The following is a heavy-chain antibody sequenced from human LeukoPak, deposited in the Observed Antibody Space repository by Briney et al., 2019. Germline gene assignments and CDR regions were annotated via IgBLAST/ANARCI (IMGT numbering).Heavy chain of an antibody. V-gene: IGHV3-23*01. CDR1: AFTFSRDD. Sequence: GGSLRLSCAASAFTFSRDDMACVRQPPGKSPEWSSSISGNGAGTHYIDSVRGRFIISRDNSKNTVYLQMNSLRAEDTAIYYCAREDSSMVLSLDYWGQGTLVTVSS. J-gene: IGHJ4*02. CDR2: ISGNGAGT. D-gene: IGHD5-18*01. CDR3: AREDSSMVLSLDY.